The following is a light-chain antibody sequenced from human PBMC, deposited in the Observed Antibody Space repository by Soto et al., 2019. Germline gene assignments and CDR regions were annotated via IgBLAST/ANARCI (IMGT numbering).Light chain of an antibody. CDR3: QQYNSYGT. Sequence: DIQMTQSPSTLSASVGDRVTITCRASQSISSLVAWYQQKPGKAPKLLMYKASSLESGVPSRFSGSGSGTEFTLTISRLQPDDFATYYCQQYNSYGTFGQGTKVDIK. CDR1: QSISSL. CDR2: KAS. J-gene: IGKJ1*01. V-gene: IGKV1-5*03.